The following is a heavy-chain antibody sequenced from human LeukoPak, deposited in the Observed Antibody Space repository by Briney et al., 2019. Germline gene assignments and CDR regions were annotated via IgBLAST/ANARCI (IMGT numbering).Heavy chain of an antibody. CDR1: GFTFSSYA. V-gene: IGHV3-30-3*01. D-gene: IGHD3-3*01. CDR3: ARGDFWSGYQDYFDY. Sequence: GRSLRLSCAASGFTFSSYAMHWVRQAPGKGLEWVAVMSYDGSNKYYADSVKGRFTISRDNSKNTLYLQMNSLRAEDTAVYYCARGDFWSGYQDYFDYWGQGTLATVSS. J-gene: IGHJ4*02. CDR2: MSYDGSNK.